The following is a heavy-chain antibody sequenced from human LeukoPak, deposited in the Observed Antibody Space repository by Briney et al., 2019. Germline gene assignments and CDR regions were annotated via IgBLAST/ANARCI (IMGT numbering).Heavy chain of an antibody. CDR1: GYTFTNYI. V-gene: IGHV1-18*01. CDR2: ISAYNNNT. D-gene: IGHD3-9*01. J-gene: IGHJ5*02. CDR3: ARDKFPYYDILTGYFP. Sequence: GASVKVSCKASGYTFTNYIINWVRQAPGQGLEWMGKISAYNNNTNYAQKFQGRVTMTRDTSISTAYMELSRLRSDDTAVYYCARDKFPYYDILTGYFPWGQGTLVTVSS.